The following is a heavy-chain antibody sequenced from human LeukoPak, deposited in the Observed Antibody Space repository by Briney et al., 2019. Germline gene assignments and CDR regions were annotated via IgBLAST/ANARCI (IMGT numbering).Heavy chain of an antibody. CDR2: ISGSGGST. CDR3: AKSPEWLYPNWFDP. J-gene: IGHJ5*02. V-gene: IGHV3-23*01. Sequence: GGSLRLSCAASGFTFSSYAMSWVRQAPGKGLEWVSAISGSGGSTYYADSVRGRFTISRDNSKNTLYLQMSSLRAEDTAVYYCAKSPEWLYPNWFDPWGQGTLVTVSS. CDR1: GFTFSSYA. D-gene: IGHD5-12*01.